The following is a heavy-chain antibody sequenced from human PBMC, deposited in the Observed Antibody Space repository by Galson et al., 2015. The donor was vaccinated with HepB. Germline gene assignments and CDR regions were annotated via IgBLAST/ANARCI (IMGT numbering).Heavy chain of an antibody. V-gene: IGHV3-23*01. D-gene: IGHD6-13*01. J-gene: IGHJ1*01. CDR1: GFTFSSYA. Sequence: LRLSCAASGFTFSSYAMSWVRQAPGKGLEWVSAISGSGGSTYYADSVKGRFTISRDNSKNTLYLQMNSLRAEDTAVYYCAKDYYASSGIAAAGPEYLQHWGQGTLVTVSS. CDR2: ISGSGGST. CDR3: AKDYYASSGIAAAGPEYLQH.